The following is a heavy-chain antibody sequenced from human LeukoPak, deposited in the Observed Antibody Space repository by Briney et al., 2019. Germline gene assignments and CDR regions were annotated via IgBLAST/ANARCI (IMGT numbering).Heavy chain of an antibody. CDR1: GFTFSNYA. V-gene: IGHV3-30*04. J-gene: IGHJ4*02. D-gene: IGHD5-12*01. Sequence: GGSLRLSCAASGFTFSNYAMHWVRQAPGKGLEWVAVISDDESHLYYADSVKGRFTISRDNFKNTLYLQMNSLGAEDTAVYYCARGPSGYHNTGGQGTLVTVSS. CDR2: ISDDESHL. CDR3: ARGPSGYHNT.